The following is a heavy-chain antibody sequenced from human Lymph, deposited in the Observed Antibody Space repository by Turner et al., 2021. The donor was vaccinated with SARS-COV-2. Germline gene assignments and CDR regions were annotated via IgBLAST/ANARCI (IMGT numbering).Heavy chain of an antibody. J-gene: IGHJ5*02. CDR2: IIPILGIA. D-gene: IGHD1-26*01. Sequence: GAEVKKPVSSFTVSCKASGGTFSSYAIIWVRQAPGQGLEWMGRIIPILGIANYAQKFQVRVTITADKSTSKAYMELSSLRAEDTAVYYGARGRLDSYRGSYYRWFDPWGQGTLVTVSS. V-gene: IGHV1-69*04. CDR1: GGTFSSYA. CDR3: ARGRLDSYRGSYYRWFDP.